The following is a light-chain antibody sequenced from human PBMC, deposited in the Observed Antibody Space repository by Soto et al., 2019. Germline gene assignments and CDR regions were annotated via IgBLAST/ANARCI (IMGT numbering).Light chain of an antibody. Sequence: EIVLTQSPGTLSLSPGERATLSCRASQSVSSSYLAWYQQKPGQAPRLLIYGASSSATGIPDRFSGSGSGTDFTLTISRLEPEDFAVYYCQQCGSSLITFGQGTRLEIK. V-gene: IGKV3-20*01. CDR2: GAS. CDR1: QSVSSSY. CDR3: QQCGSSLIT. J-gene: IGKJ5*01.